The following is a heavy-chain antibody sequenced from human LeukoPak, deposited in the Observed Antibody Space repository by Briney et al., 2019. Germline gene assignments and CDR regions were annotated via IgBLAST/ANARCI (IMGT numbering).Heavy chain of an antibody. D-gene: IGHD6-13*01. CDR2: IDPSDSYT. V-gene: IGHV5-10-1*01. CDR3: ARHPGGRSWYPAY. J-gene: IGHJ4*02. CDR1: GYSFTSYY. Sequence: GESLKISCKGSGYSFTSYYISWVRQMPGKGLEWMGRIDPSDSYTNYSPSFQGHVTISADKSISTAYLQWSSLKASDTAMYYCARHPGGRSWYPAYWGQGTLVTVSS.